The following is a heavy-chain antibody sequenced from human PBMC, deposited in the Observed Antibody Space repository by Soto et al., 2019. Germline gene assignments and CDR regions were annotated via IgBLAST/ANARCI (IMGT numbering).Heavy chain of an antibody. J-gene: IGHJ4*02. CDR2: INSDGSST. D-gene: IGHD3-3*01. Sequence: GGSLRLSCAASGFTFSSYWMHWVRQAPGKGLVWVSRINSDGSSTSYADSVKGRFTISRDNAKNTLYLQMNSLRAEDTAVYYCARSLPENYDFWSGYYWPPPRYYFDYWGQGTLVTVSS. V-gene: IGHV3-74*01. CDR1: GFTFSSYW. CDR3: ARSLPENYDFWSGYYWPPPRYYFDY.